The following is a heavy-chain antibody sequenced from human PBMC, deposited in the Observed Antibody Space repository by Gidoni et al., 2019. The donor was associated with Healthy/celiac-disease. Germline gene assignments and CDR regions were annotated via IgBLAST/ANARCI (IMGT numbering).Heavy chain of an antibody. J-gene: IGHJ5*02. Sequence: QVQLVESGGGLVKPGGSLRLSWATSGFTLSAYYMSWIRQAPGKGLEWVSYISSSGSTIYYADSVKGRFTISRDNAKNSLYLQMNSLRAEDTAVYYCARVVYYDSSGYDSWFDPWGQGTLVTVSS. CDR3: ARVVYYDSSGYDSWFDP. CDR2: ISSSGSTI. CDR1: GFTLSAYY. D-gene: IGHD3-22*01. V-gene: IGHV3-11*01.